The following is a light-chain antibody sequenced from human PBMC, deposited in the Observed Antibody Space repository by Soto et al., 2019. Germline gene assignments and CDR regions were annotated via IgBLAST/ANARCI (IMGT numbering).Light chain of an antibody. CDR2: DVS. J-gene: IGLJ6*01. CDR1: GSDVGGYDY. V-gene: IGLV2-14*01. Sequence: QSVLTQPASVSGSPGQSITISCTGSGSDVGGYDYVSWYQQHPGTAPKLLIFDVSSRPPGVSYRFSGSKSATTASLTISGLQEDDDAYYCCSSYSASSACVFGSGTKLTVL. CDR3: SSYSASSACV.